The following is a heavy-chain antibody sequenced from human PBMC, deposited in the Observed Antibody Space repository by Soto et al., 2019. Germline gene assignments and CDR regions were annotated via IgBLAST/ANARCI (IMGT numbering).Heavy chain of an antibody. CDR2: IYYSGST. CDR3: ARSSQRYYYGMDV. Sequence: SETLSLTCTVSGGSVSSGSYYWSWIRQPPGKGLEWIGYIYYSGSTNYNPPLKSRVTISVDTSKNQFSLKLSSVTAADTAVYYCARSSQRYYYGMDVWGQGTTVTVSS. D-gene: IGHD2-15*01. J-gene: IGHJ6*02. V-gene: IGHV4-61*01. CDR1: GGSVSSGSYY.